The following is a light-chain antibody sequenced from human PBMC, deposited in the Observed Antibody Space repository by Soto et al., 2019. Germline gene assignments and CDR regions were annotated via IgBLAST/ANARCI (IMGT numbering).Light chain of an antibody. J-gene: IGKJ5*01. CDR2: GAS. Sequence: EIVLTQSPGTLSLSPGEKATLSCRASQSVSSTYLAWYQQKPGQAPRLLIYGASSRATGIPDRFSGSGSGTDFTLTISRLEPEDFAVYYCQQYVTSPQRITFGQGTRLEIK. V-gene: IGKV3-20*01. CDR1: QSVSSTY. CDR3: QQYVTSPQRIT.